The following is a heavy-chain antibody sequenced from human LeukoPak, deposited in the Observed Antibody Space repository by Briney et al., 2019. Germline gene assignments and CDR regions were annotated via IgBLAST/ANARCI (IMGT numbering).Heavy chain of an antibody. J-gene: IGHJ3*02. CDR1: GFTFSSYD. CDR2: ITSTGSTV. V-gene: IGHV3-48*03. CDR3: ARDLWGPDVFDI. Sequence: PGGSLRLSCAGSGFTFSSYDMNWVRQAPGKGLEWVSYITSTGSTVYYADSVRGRFIISRGNAKNSLFLQMNSLRAEDTAVYYSARDLWGPDVFDIWGQGTMVTVSS. D-gene: IGHD7-27*01.